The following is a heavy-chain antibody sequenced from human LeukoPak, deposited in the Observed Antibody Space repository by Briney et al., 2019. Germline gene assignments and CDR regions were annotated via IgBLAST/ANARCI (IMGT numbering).Heavy chain of an antibody. D-gene: IGHD6-19*01. CDR3: AKDTRIAVARYYFDY. V-gene: IGHV3-30*18. CDR2: ISYDGSNK. J-gene: IGHJ4*02. Sequence: GGSLRLSCAASGFSFSSYAMHWVRQAPGKGLEWVALISYDGSNKYYADSVKGRFTISRDNSKNTLYLQMNSLRAEDTAVYYCAKDTRIAVARYYFDYWGQGTLVTVSS. CDR1: GFSFSSYA.